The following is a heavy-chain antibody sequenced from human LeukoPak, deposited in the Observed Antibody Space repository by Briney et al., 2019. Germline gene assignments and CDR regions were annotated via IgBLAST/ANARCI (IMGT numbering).Heavy chain of an antibody. CDR3: ARVHRSLNYGDYPPFDY. D-gene: IGHD4-17*01. Sequence: EAGGSLRLSCAASGFTFSSYWMHWVRQAPGKGLVWVSRINSDGSSTSYADSVKGRFTISRDNAKNTLYLQMNSLRAEDTAVYYCARVHRSLNYGDYPPFDYWGQGTLVTVSS. V-gene: IGHV3-74*01. J-gene: IGHJ4*02. CDR1: GFTFSSYW. CDR2: INSDGSST.